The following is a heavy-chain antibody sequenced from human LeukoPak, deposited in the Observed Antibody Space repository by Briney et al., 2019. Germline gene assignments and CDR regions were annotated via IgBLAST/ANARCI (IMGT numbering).Heavy chain of an antibody. Sequence: GGSLRLSCAASGFTFSNYSMNWVRQAPGKGLEWVSSITSSSRYIYYADSVKGRFTISRDNAKNSLYLQMNSLRAEDTAVYYCAELGITMIGGVWGKGTTVTISS. CDR1: GFTFSNYS. CDR3: AELGITMIGGV. D-gene: IGHD3-10*02. V-gene: IGHV3-21*01. CDR2: ITSSSRYI. J-gene: IGHJ6*04.